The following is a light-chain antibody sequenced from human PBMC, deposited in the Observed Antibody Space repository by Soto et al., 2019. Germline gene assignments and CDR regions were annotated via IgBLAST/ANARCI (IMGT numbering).Light chain of an antibody. CDR2: GAS. J-gene: IGKJ1*01. V-gene: IGKV3-20*01. CDR3: QQYGSSPTWT. CDR1: QSVSNNY. Sequence: EIVLTQSPGTLSLSPGERATLSCRASQSVSNNYLAWYQQIPGQAPRLLIYGASSRATGIPDRFTGSGSGTDFTLTISRLEPEDFAVFYCQQYGSSPTWTFGQGTKVEI.